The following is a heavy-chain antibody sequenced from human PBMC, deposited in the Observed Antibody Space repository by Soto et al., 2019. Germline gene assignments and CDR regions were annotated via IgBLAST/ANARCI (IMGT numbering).Heavy chain of an antibody. CDR1: GYSISSGYY. CDR2: IYHSGST. D-gene: IGHD4-17*01. CDR3: ARELGASTVTSAFDI. J-gene: IGHJ3*02. V-gene: IGHV4-38-2*02. Sequence: SETLSLTCAVSGYSISSGYYWGWIRQPPGKGLEWIGSIYHSGSTYYNPSLKSRVTISVDTSKNQFSLKLSSVTAADTAVYYCARELGASTVTSAFDIWGQGTMVTVS.